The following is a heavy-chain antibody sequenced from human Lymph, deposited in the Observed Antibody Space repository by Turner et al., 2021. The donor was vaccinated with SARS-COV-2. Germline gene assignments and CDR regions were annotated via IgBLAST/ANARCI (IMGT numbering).Heavy chain of an antibody. J-gene: IGHJ6*02. CDR3: ARGRYSGGGMDV. D-gene: IGHD1-26*01. V-gene: IGHV1-8*02. Sequence: QVQLVQSGAEVKKPGASVKVSCKAPGYTFTSYDINWVRQATGQGLEWMGWMNPNSGNTGYAHMFQGRVTMTRNTSISTAYMELSSLRSEDTAVYYCARGRYSGGGMDVWGQGTTVTVSS. CDR1: GYTFTSYD. CDR2: MNPNSGNT.